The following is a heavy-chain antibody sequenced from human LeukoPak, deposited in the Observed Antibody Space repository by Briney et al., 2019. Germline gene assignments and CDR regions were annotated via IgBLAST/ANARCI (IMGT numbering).Heavy chain of an antibody. D-gene: IGHD5-18*01. CDR3: AKDPAWAAMVIYYFDY. CDR2: ISYDGSNK. V-gene: IGHV3-30-3*01. J-gene: IGHJ4*02. Sequence: GGSLSLSCAASGFTFSSYAMHWVRQAPGKGLEWVAVISYDGSNKYYADSVKGRFTISRDNSKNTLYLQMNSLRAEDTAVYYCAKDPAWAAMVIYYFDYWGQGTLVTVSS. CDR1: GFTFSSYA.